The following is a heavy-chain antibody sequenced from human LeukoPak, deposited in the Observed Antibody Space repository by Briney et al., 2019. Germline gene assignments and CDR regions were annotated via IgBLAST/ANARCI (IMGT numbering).Heavy chain of an antibody. CDR1: GYTFTSYY. V-gene: IGHV1-3*01. J-gene: IGHJ5*02. CDR3: AREWLDYGDYVGFDP. D-gene: IGHD4-17*01. CDR2: INAGNGNT. Sequence: GASVKVSCKASGYTFTSYYMHWVRQAPGQRLEWMGWINAGNGNTKYSQKFQGRVTITRDTSASTAYMELSSLRSEDTAVYYCAREWLDYGDYVGFDPWGQGTLVTVSS.